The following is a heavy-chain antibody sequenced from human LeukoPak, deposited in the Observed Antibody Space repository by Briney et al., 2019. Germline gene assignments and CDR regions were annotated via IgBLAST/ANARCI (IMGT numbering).Heavy chain of an antibody. Sequence: SETLSLTCTVSSGSISSNYWNWIRQPPGKGLEWIGYIYYSGSTNYNPSLKSRVTISVDTSKNQFSLKLSSVTAADTAVYYCATNPVRFLESRRGPNGFNLWGPGTMVTVSS. CDR2: IYYSGST. V-gene: IGHV4-59*08. CDR3: ATNPVRFLESRRGPNGFNL. D-gene: IGHD3-3*01. CDR1: SGSISSNY. J-gene: IGHJ3*01.